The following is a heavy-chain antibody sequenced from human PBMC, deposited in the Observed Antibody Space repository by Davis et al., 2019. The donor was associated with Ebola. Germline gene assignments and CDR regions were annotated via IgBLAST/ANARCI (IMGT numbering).Heavy chain of an antibody. CDR3: AREPNSFDF. CDR2: INPNGTET. V-gene: IGHV3-7*03. J-gene: IGHJ4*02. CDR1: GFTFVNFW. Sequence: GESLKISCAASGFTFVNFWMTWVRQAPGKGLEWVANINPNGTETNYVDSVKGRFTISSDNAKNSLFLQMNSLRADDTGLYFCAREPNSFDFWGQGALVTVST.